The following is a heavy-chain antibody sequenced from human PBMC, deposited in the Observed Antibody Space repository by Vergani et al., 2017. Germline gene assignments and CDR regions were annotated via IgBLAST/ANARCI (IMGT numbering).Heavy chain of an antibody. CDR1: GFSLSTSGMR. V-gene: IGHV2-70*04. Sequence: QVTLTESGPALVKPTQTLTLTCTFSGFSLSTSGMRVSWIRQPPGKALEWLARIDWDDDKFYSTSLKTRLSISKDTSKNQVVLTMTNMDPVDTATYYCARSSNWGSTGFDYWGQGTLVTVSS. D-gene: IGHD7-27*01. CDR2: IDWDDDK. CDR3: ARSSNWGSTGFDY. J-gene: IGHJ4*02.